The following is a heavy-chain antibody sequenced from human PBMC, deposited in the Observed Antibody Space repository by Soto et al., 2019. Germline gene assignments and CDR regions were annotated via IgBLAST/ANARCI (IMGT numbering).Heavy chain of an antibody. Sequence: EVQLVESGGGLVKPGGSLRLSCAASGFTFSSYSMNWVRQAPGKGLDWVSSISSSSSYIYYADSVKGRFTISRDNAKNSLYLQMNSLRAEDTAVYYCARDGQLVLGYSYYYGMDVWGQGTTVTVSS. D-gene: IGHD6-13*01. J-gene: IGHJ6*02. V-gene: IGHV3-21*01. CDR3: ARDGQLVLGYSYYYGMDV. CDR1: GFTFSSYS. CDR2: ISSSSSYI.